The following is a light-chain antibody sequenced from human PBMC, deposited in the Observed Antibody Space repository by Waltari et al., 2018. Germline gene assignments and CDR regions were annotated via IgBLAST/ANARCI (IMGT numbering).Light chain of an antibody. CDR3: NSYTGYYTWV. V-gene: IGLV2-14*01. CDR1: SIDIGFYNY. CDR2: DVL. J-gene: IGLJ3*02. Sequence: QSALTQPASVSGSLGQSITISCTGTSIDIGFYNYVSWYQQHPGKAPKLIIYDVLKWPSGVSSRFSGSKSGNTASLTISGLQAEDEADYYCNSYTGYYTWVFGGGTKLTVL.